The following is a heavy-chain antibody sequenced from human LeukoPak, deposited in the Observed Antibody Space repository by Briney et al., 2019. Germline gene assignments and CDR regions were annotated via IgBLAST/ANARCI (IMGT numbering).Heavy chain of an antibody. CDR1: GGSISSSNW. V-gene: IGHV4-4*02. Sequence: SETLSLTCAVSGGSISSSNWWSWVRQPPGKGLEWIGEIYHSGSTNYNPSLKSRVTISVDKSKNQFSLKLSSVTAADTAVYYCARKLGSGWDTGYFDYWGQGTLVTVSS. CDR2: IYHSGST. D-gene: IGHD6-19*01. J-gene: IGHJ4*02. CDR3: ARKLGSGWDTGYFDY.